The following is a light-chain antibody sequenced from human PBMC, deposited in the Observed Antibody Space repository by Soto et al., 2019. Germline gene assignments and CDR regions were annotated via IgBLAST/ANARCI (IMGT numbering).Light chain of an antibody. Sequence: EIVMTQSPATLSVSPGERATLSCRASQSVSSNLAWYQQKPGQAPRLLIDGASTRATGIPARFSGSGSGTAFTLTISSLQSEDFAVYYCQQYNNWPPMYTVGQGTKLEIK. J-gene: IGKJ2*01. V-gene: IGKV3-15*01. CDR3: QQYNNWPPMYT. CDR1: QSVSSN. CDR2: GAS.